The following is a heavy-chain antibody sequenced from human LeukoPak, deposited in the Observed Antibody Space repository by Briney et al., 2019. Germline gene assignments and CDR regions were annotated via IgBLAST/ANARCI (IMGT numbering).Heavy chain of an antibody. V-gene: IGHV3-30*02. D-gene: IGHD3-10*01. CDR1: GFTFSSYG. CDR3: AKDADYYYGSGNSMDV. CDR2: IRYDGSNK. J-gene: IGHJ6*03. Sequence: QSGGSLRLSCAASGFTFSSYGMHWVRQAPGKGLEWVAFIRYDGSNKHYADSVKGRFTVSRDNSKNTLYLQVNSLRAEDTAIYYCAKDADYYYGSGNSMDVWGKGTTVTVSS.